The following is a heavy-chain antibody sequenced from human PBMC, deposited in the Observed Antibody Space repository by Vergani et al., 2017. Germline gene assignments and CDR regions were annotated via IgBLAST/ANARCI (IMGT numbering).Heavy chain of an antibody. D-gene: IGHD2-2*01. CDR1: GFTFSNAW. V-gene: IGHV3-33*08. J-gene: IGHJ6*03. CDR2: IWYDGSNK. CDR3: ARADIVVVPAGLSYMDV. Sequence: VQLVESGGGLVKPGGSLRLSCAASGFTFSNAWMSWVRQAPGKGLEWVAVIWYDGSNKYYADSVKGRFTISRDNSKNTLYLQMNSLRAEDTAVYYCARADIVVVPAGLSYMDVWGKGTTVTVSS.